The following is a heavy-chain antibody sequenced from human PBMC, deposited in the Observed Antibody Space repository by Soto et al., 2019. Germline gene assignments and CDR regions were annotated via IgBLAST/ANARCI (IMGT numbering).Heavy chain of an antibody. CDR1: GFNFRSYS. Sequence: GGSLRLSCAASGFNFRSYSMNWVRQAPGTGLEWVSSISTRSNYIYYADSVKGRFTISRDDAKSSLYLQMESLRGEDTAVYYCAPTETFFGMDVWGQGTTVTVSS. J-gene: IGHJ6*02. V-gene: IGHV3-21*01. D-gene: IGHD3-3*01. CDR2: ISTRSNYI. CDR3: APTETFFGMDV.